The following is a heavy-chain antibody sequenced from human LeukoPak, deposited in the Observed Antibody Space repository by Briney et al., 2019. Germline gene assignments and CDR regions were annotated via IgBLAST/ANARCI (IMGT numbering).Heavy chain of an antibody. CDR2: MNPNSGNT. V-gene: IGHV1-8*01. Sequence: ASVKVSCKASGYTFTSYDINWVRQATGQGLEWMGWMNPNSGNTGYAQKFQGRVTMTRSTSISTAYMELSSLRSEDTAVCYCAREVGGITIFGVVMRAFDYWGQGTLVTVSS. CDR3: AREVGGITIFGVVMRAFDY. D-gene: IGHD3-3*01. CDR1: GYTFTSYD. J-gene: IGHJ4*02.